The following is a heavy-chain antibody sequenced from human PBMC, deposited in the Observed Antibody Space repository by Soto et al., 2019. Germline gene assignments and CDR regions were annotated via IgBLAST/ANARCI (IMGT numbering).Heavy chain of an antibody. CDR1: GYTFTSYG. V-gene: IGHV1-18*01. Sequence: ASVKVSCKASGYTFTSYGISWVRQAPGQGLEWMGWISPYNGNTNYAQKLQGRVTITADKSTSTAYMELSSLRSEDTAVYYCARVESYGSGSYPPYYGMDVWG. D-gene: IGHD3-10*01. CDR2: ISPYNGNT. J-gene: IGHJ6*02. CDR3: ARVESYGSGSYPPYYGMDV.